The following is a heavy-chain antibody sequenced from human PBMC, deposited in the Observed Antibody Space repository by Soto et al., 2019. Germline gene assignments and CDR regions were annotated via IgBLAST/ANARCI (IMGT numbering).Heavy chain of an antibody. D-gene: IGHD6-19*01. CDR2: ISAYNGNT. J-gene: IGHJ4*02. CDR3: ARDVGTALAGTLGY. Sequence: QVQLVQSGAEVKKPGASVKVSCKASGYTFTSYGISWVRQAPGQGLEWMGWISAYNGNTNYAQKLQGRVTMTTDTSTSTDYMELRSLRADDTAVYYCARDVGTALAGTLGYWGQGTLFTVSS. CDR1: GYTFTSYG. V-gene: IGHV1-18*04.